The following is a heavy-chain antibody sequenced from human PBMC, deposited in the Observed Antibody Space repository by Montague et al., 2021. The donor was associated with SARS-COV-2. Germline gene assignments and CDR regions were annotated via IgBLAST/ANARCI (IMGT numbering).Heavy chain of an antibody. J-gene: IGHJ4*02. Sequence: SLRLSCAASGFTFSSSSMNWVRQAPGKGLEWVSSISSSSSYIYYADSVKGRFTISRDNAKNSLYLQMNSLRAEDTAVYYCARDPHYDILTGYYSYWGQGTLVTVSS. CDR3: ARDPHYDILTGYYSY. V-gene: IGHV3-21*01. D-gene: IGHD3-9*01. CDR2: ISSSSSYI. CDR1: GFTFSSSS.